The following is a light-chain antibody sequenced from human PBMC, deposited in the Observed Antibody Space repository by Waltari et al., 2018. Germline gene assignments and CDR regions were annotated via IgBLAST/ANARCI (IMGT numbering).Light chain of an antibody. CDR3: CSYAGGRPHVV. Sequence: QSALTQPASVSGSPGQSITISCTGTSSDVGTYNLVSWYQQHPGKAPKLMRYKGTKRPSGFSNRFSGSKSGTTASLTISGLQAEDEAHYYCCSYAGGRPHVVFGGGTQLTVL. CDR1: SSDVGTYNL. J-gene: IGLJ2*01. V-gene: IGLV2-23*01. CDR2: KGT.